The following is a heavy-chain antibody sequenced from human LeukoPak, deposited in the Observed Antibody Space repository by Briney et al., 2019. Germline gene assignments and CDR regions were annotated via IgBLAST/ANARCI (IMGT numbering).Heavy chain of an antibody. V-gene: IGHV4-61*08. CDR1: GASFRSGGQY. Sequence: PSETLSLTCTLSGASFRSGGQYWGWIRQTPGKGLEWIGDIFYNGKTNYNPSLKSRVTISLDTSRSQFSLRLSSVTASDTGVYYCARIFDVWGWGTLVTVSS. CDR2: IFYNGKT. J-gene: IGHJ4*02. CDR3: ARIFDV.